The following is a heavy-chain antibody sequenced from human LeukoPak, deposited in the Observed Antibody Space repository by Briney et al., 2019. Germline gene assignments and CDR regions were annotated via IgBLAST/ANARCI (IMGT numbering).Heavy chain of an antibody. J-gene: IGHJ5*02. CDR2: ISSSSSYI. V-gene: IGHV3-21*01. CDR1: GFTFSSYS. CDR3: ASTSTRLLWFGELEYNWFDP. Sequence: GGSLRLSCAASGFTFSSYSMHWVRQAPGKGLEWVSSISSSSSYIYYADSVKGRFTISRDNAKNSLYLQMNSLRAKDTAVYYCASTSTRLLWFGELEYNWFDPWGQGTLVTVSS. D-gene: IGHD3-10*01.